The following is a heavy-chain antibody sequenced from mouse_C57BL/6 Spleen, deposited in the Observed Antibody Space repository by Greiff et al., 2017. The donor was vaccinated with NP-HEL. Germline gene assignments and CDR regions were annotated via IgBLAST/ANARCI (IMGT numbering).Heavy chain of an antibody. V-gene: IGHV1-72*01. Sequence: QVQLQQSGAELVKPGASVKLSCKASGYTFTNYWMHWVKQRPGRGLEWIGRIDPYSGGTKYNEKFKSKATLTVDKPSSTAYMQLSSLTSDDSAVYVCARGRGVITPVVAHFDYWGQGTTLTVSS. D-gene: IGHD1-1*01. CDR2: IDPYSGGT. CDR1: GYTFTNYW. J-gene: IGHJ2*01. CDR3: ARGRGVITPVVAHFDY.